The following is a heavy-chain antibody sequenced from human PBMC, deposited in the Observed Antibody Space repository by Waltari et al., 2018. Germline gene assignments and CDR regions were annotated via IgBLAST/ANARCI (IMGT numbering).Heavy chain of an antibody. CDR2: IYTSGSP. CDR3: AGVSVSYDDGDY. J-gene: IGHJ4*02. V-gene: IGHV4-4*07. Sequence: QVQLQESGPGLVKPSETLSLTCTVSGGSISSYYWSWIRQPAGKGLEWIGRIYTSGSPDYNPSLKTRVTMSVDTSKNQFSLKLSSVTAADTAVYYCAGVSVSYDDGDYWGQGTLVTVSS. CDR1: GGSISSYY. D-gene: IGHD1-26*01.